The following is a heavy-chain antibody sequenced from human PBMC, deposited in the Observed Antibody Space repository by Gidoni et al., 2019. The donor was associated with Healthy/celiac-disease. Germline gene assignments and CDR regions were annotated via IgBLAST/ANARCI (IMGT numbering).Heavy chain of an antibody. Sequence: EVQLVASGGGMVKPGGSLRPSCAASGFTFSSYRMNWVRQAPGKGLEWVSSISSSSSYIYDADSVKGLFTISRDNAKNSLYLQMNSLRAEDTAVYYCARSGHCSSTSCSPVYYGMDVWGQGTTVTVSS. CDR1: GFTFSSYR. CDR3: ARSGHCSSTSCSPVYYGMDV. J-gene: IGHJ6*02. V-gene: IGHV3-21*01. D-gene: IGHD2-2*03. CDR2: ISSSSSYI.